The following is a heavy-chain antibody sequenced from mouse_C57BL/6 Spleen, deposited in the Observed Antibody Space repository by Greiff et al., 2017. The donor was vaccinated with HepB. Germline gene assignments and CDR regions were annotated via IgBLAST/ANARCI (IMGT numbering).Heavy chain of an antibody. D-gene: IGHD4-1*01. CDR3: ARRITGAYYYAMDY. Sequence: EVQLQQSGPELVKPGASVKISCKASGYSFTGYYMNWVKQSPEKSLEWIGEINPSTGGTTYNQKFKAKATLTVDKSSSTAYMQLKSLTSEDSAVYYCARRITGAYYYAMDYWGQGTSVTVSS. CDR1: GYSFTGYY. J-gene: IGHJ4*01. V-gene: IGHV1-42*01. CDR2: INPSTGGT.